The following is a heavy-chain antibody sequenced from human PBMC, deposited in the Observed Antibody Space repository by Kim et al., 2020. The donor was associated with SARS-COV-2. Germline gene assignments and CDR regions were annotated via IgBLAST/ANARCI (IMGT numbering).Heavy chain of an antibody. CDR1: GYTFTGYF. Sequence: ASVKVSCKASGYTFTGYFMHWVRQAPGQGLEWMGRINPNSGGTTYAQKFQGRVTMTRDTSISTAYMELTRLKSDDTAVYYCARDGGAAAGSGDFQHWGQGTLVTVSS. D-gene: IGHD6-13*01. V-gene: IGHV1-2*06. CDR2: INPNSGGT. CDR3: ARDGGAAAGSGDFQH. J-gene: IGHJ1*01.